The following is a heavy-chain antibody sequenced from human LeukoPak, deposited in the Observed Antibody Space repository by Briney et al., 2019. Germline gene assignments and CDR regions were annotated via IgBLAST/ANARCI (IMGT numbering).Heavy chain of an antibody. V-gene: IGHV1-69*04. Sequence: SVKVSCKASGGTFSSYAISWVRQAPGQGLEWMGRIIPILGIANYAQKFQGRVTITADKSTSTAYMELSSLRSEDTAVYYCARVRSSSWYETLFDYWGQGTLVTVSS. D-gene: IGHD6-13*01. CDR2: IIPILGIA. CDR1: GGTFSSYA. CDR3: ARVRSSSWYETLFDY. J-gene: IGHJ4*02.